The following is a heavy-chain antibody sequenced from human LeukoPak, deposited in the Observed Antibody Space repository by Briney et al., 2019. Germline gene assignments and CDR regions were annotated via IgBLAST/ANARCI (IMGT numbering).Heavy chain of an antibody. Sequence: SETLSLTCAVYGGSFSGYYWSWIRQPPGKGLEWIGEINHSGSTNYNPSLKSRVTISVDTSKNQFSLKLSSVTAADTAVYYCARVIVTTPYFDYWGQGTLVTVSS. CDR3: ARVIVTTPYFDY. D-gene: IGHD4-17*01. CDR1: GGSFSGYY. J-gene: IGHJ4*02. CDR2: INHSGST. V-gene: IGHV4-34*01.